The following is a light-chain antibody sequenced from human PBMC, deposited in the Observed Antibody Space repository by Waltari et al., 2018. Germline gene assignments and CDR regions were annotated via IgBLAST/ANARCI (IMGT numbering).Light chain of an antibody. CDR2: ENN. CDR3: GTWDSSLTAGV. J-gene: IGLJ2*01. V-gene: IGLV1-51*02. Sequence: QSVLTQPPSVSVAPGQRVTISCSGSTSNIGNNYVSWYQQPPGKAPKLLNYENNKRPSGISDRFSGSKSGTSATLGVTGLQTGDEADYYCGTWDSSLTAGVFGGGTKLTVL. CDR1: TSNIGNNY.